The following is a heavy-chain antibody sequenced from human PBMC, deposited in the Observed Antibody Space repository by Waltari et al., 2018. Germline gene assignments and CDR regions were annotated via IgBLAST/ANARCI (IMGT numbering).Heavy chain of an antibody. CDR2: INPNSGGT. D-gene: IGHD2-21*01. J-gene: IGHJ6*03. V-gene: IGHV1-2*02. Sequence: QVPLVQSGAEVKQPGASVKLSCTASGYTFTGCYILRVRQAPGQGLEWMGWINPNSGGTNYAQKCQGRVTMTRDTSISTAYMELSRLRSDDTAVYYCARSEVVNYYMDVWGKGTTVTISS. CDR3: ARSEVVNYYMDV. CDR1: GYTFTGCY.